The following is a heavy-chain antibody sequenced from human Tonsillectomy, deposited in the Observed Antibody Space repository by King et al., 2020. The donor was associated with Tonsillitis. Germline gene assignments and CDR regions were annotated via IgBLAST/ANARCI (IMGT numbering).Heavy chain of an antibody. V-gene: IGHV4-34*01. CDR2: VNHSGNT. Sequence: VQLQQWGAGLLKPSETLSLTCDVYGGSLSSYYWSWIRQPPGKGLEWIGEVNHSGNTLYNPSLESRVTISVNTSKNQFSLKLTSVTAADTAVYYCARERLGMDALDIWGQGTMVTVSS. D-gene: IGHD7-27*01. CDR1: GGSLSSYY. CDR3: ARERLGMDALDI. J-gene: IGHJ3*02.